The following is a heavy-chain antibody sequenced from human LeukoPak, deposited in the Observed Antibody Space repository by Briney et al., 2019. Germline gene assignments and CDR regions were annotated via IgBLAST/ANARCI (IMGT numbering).Heavy chain of an antibody. CDR1: GDSISSHH. V-gene: IGHV4-59*08. CDR3: ARLGSYGYGYYYGMDV. D-gene: IGHD5-18*01. J-gene: IGHJ6*02. CDR2: IYYSGST. Sequence: SETLSLTCTVSGDSISSHHWSWIRQPPGRGLEWITYIYYSGSTNYNPSLKSRVTISVDTSKNQFSLKLSSVTAADTAVYYCARLGSYGYGYYYGMDVGGQGTTVTVSS.